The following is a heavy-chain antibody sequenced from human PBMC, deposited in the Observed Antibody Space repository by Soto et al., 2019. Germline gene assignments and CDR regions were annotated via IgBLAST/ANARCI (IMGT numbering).Heavy chain of an antibody. CDR1: GGTFSNYA. Sequence: QVQLVQSGAEVKKPGSSVNVSCKASGGTFSNYAISWVRQAPGQGLEWMGGIIPIFGTTNYAQRFQGRVTITADESTSTAYMELSSLRSEDTAVYYCARVSSSWYKDYFDYWGQGTLVTVSS. J-gene: IGHJ4*02. D-gene: IGHD6-13*01. CDR3: ARVSSSWYKDYFDY. V-gene: IGHV1-69*12. CDR2: IIPIFGTT.